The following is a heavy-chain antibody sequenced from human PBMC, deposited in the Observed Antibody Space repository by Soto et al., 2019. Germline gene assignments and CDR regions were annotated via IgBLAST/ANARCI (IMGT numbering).Heavy chain of an antibody. Sequence: SEPLSLTCTVSGGTISSYYWSWIRQPPGKGLEWIGYIYYSGSTNYNPSLKSRVTISVDTSKNQFSLKLSSVTAADTAVYYCARVQSWIGFWESPNNRFEPCGQGTLAT. V-gene: IGHV4-59*01. J-gene: IGHJ5*02. D-gene: IGHD3-10*01. CDR3: ARVQSWIGFWESPNNRFEP. CDR2: IYYSGST. CDR1: GGTISSYY.